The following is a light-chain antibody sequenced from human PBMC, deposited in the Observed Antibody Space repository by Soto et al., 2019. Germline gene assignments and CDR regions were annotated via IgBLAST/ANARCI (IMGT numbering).Light chain of an antibody. CDR1: ASDLGYYNY. CDR2: EVS. J-gene: IGLJ1*01. Sequence: QSVLTQPASVSGSPGQSITISCTGTASDLGYYNYVAWYQHHPGKAPKLMIYEVSDRPSGVSNRFSGSKSGYTASLTISGLQAEDEADYYCSSYSSGSTLYVFGTGTKLTVL. V-gene: IGLV2-14*01. CDR3: SSYSSGSTLYV.